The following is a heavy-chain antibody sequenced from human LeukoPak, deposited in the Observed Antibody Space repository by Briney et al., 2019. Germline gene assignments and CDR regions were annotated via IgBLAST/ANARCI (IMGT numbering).Heavy chain of an antibody. CDR2: IIPILGIA. D-gene: IGHD3-10*01. Sequence: SVKVSCKASGGTFSSYAISWVRQAPGQGLEWMGRIIPILGIANYAQKFQGRVTITADKSTSTAYMELSSLRSEDTAVYYCAREGRGWYFDLWGRGTLVTVSS. V-gene: IGHV1-69*04. CDR1: GGTFSSYA. CDR3: AREGRGWYFDL. J-gene: IGHJ2*01.